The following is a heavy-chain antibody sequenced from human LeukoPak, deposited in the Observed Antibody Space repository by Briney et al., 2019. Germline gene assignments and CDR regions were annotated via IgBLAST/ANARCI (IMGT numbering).Heavy chain of an antibody. D-gene: IGHD3-10*01. CDR2: IDSGGST. V-gene: IGHV3-53*01. Sequence: GGSLRLSCAASGFTVSTSYMSWVRQAPGKGLEWVSVIDSGGSTNYADSVKGRFTISRDNSKNTLYFQMNSLRAEDTAVYYCARNLLLWFGYYYGMDVWGQGTTVTVSS. J-gene: IGHJ6*02. CDR3: ARNLLLWFGYYYGMDV. CDR1: GFTVSTSY.